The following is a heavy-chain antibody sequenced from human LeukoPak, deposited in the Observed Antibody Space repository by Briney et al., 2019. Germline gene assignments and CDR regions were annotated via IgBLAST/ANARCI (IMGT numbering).Heavy chain of an antibody. V-gene: IGHV4-39*07. J-gene: IGHJ4*02. CDR3: ASLPSLYGDPFDY. CDR1: GGSISSSSYY. CDR2: IYYSGST. Sequence: SETLSLTCTVSGGSISSSSYYWGWIRQPPGKGLEWIGSIYYSGSTYYNPSLKSRVTISVDTSKNQFSLKLSSVTAADTAVYYCASLPSLYGDPFDYWGQGTLVTVSS. D-gene: IGHD4-17*01.